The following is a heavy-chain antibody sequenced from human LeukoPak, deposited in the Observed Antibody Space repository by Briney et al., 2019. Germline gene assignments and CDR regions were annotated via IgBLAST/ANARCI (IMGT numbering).Heavy chain of an antibody. D-gene: IGHD6-19*01. J-gene: IGHJ5*02. CDR2: IYATGNT. CDR1: GASISRGSHY. V-gene: IGHV4-61*02. Sequence: PSQTLSLTCTVSGASISRGSHYWSWIRQPAGKGLEWIGRIYATGNTNYSPSLWRRVTISVDTSKNQFSLRLHSVTAADTAIYYCARDSSGWYRWFDPWGQGTLVTVSS. CDR3: ARDSSGWYRWFDP.